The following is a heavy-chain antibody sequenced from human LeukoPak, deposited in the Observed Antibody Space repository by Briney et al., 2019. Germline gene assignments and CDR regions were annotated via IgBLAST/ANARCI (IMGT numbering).Heavy chain of an antibody. CDR3: ARAAGYSSSWYSGGYWYFDL. CDR1: GGSFSGYY. D-gene: IGHD6-13*01. J-gene: IGHJ2*01. CDR2: INHSGST. Sequence: KSSETLSLTCAVYGGSFSGYYWSWIRQPPGKGLEWIGEINHSGSTNYNPSLKSRVTISVDTSKNQFSLKLSSVTAADTAVYYCARAAGYSSSWYSGGYWYFDLWGRGTLVTVSS. V-gene: IGHV4-34*01.